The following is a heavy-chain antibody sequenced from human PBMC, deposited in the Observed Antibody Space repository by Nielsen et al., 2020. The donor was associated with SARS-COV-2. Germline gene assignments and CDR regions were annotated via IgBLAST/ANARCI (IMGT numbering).Heavy chain of an antibody. CDR2: ISGSGGST. Sequence: GESLKISCAASGFTFSSYAMSWVRQAPGKGLEWVSAISGSGGSTYYADSVKGRFTISRDNSKNTLYLQMNSLRAEDTAVYYCAKDLGITMVRGVIGYWGQGTLVTVSS. CDR1: GFTFSSYA. V-gene: IGHV3-23*01. D-gene: IGHD3-10*01. CDR3: AKDLGITMVRGVIGY. J-gene: IGHJ4*02.